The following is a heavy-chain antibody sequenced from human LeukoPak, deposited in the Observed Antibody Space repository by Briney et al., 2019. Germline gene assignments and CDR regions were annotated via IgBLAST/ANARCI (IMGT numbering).Heavy chain of an antibody. Sequence: GASVKVSCKASGGTFSSYAISWVRQAPGQGLEWMGRIIPIFGIANYAQKFQGRVTITADKSTSTAYMELSSLRSEDTAVYYCARGGAAAGNYYYYYGMDVWGRGTTVTVSS. CDR2: IIPIFGIA. J-gene: IGHJ6*02. CDR1: GGTFSSYA. D-gene: IGHD6-13*01. CDR3: ARGGAAAGNYYYYYGMDV. V-gene: IGHV1-69*04.